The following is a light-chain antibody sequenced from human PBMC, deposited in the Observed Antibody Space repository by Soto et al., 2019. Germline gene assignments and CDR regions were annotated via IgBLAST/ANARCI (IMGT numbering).Light chain of an antibody. V-gene: IGKV3-20*01. CDR3: QQYGGSPRT. CDR1: QSVSSY. J-gene: IGKJ1*01. CDR2: DAS. Sequence: EIVLTQSPATLSLSPGGRATLSCRASQSVSSYLAWYQQKPGQAPRLLIYDASSRATGIPDRFSGSGSGTDFTLTISRLEPEDFAVYYCQQYGGSPRTFGQGTKVDIK.